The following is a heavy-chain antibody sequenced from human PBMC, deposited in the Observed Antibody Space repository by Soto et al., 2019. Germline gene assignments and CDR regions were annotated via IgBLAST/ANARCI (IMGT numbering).Heavy chain of an antibody. CDR1: GGTFSSYA. D-gene: IGHD4-17*01. J-gene: IGHJ4*02. Sequence: SVKVSCKACGGTFSSYAISWGRQAPGQGLEWMGGIIPIFGTANYAQKFQGRVTITADESTSTAYMELSSLRSEDTAVYYCARDLSSTVAPPWGQGTLVTVSS. V-gene: IGHV1-69*13. CDR3: ARDLSSTVAPP. CDR2: IIPIFGTA.